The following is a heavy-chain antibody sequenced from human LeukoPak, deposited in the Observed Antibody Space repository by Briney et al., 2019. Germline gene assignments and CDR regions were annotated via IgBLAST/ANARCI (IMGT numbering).Heavy chain of an antibody. Sequence: GGSLRLSCAASGFTFSSSAMNWVRQAPGKGLEWVSTISRSGDRTYYADSVKGRFTISRDNSKNTLYLQMNSLRAEATAVYYCARSFFMTTVNTIAFDIWGQGTMVTVSS. D-gene: IGHD4-17*01. CDR2: ISRSGDRT. V-gene: IGHV3-23*01. CDR3: ARSFFMTTVNTIAFDI. CDR1: GFTFSSSA. J-gene: IGHJ3*02.